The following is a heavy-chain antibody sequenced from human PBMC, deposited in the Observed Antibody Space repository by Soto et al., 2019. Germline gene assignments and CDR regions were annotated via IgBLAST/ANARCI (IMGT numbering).Heavy chain of an antibody. CDR1: GGTIDSGAYY. D-gene: IGHD2-21*01. CDR3: ARGPPPPSDSYLRPYFDY. Sequence: QVQLQESGPGLVKPSQTLSLTCTVSGGTIDSGAYYWSWIRQHPGKGLEWIGCIYYSGNTFYNPSPRSRVTISLGPSKNQFSLKMGSVTAADAAVYYCARGPPPPSDSYLRPYFDYWGQGTLVTVSS. J-gene: IGHJ4*02. V-gene: IGHV4-31*02. CDR2: IYYSGNT.